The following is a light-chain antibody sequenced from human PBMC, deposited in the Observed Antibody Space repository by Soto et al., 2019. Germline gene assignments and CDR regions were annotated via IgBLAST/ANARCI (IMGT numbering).Light chain of an antibody. Sequence: IQLTQSPSSLSASVGDRVTITRRASQGINTFLAWYQQKPGKAPKIMIYGAYTLQSGVQSRFSCSGSGTDFTLTISSLQPEEFATYDCQEFNGYPLTFGQWTRLEIK. V-gene: IGKV1-9*01. CDR2: GAY. J-gene: IGKJ5*01. CDR1: QGINTF. CDR3: QEFNGYPLT.